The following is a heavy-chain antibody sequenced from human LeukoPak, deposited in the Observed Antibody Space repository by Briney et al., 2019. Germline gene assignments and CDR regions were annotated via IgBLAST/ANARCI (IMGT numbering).Heavy chain of an antibody. CDR1: GGSISSYY. V-gene: IGHV4-4*07. D-gene: IGHD3-10*01. J-gene: IGHJ4*02. CDR3: AREPPNYGYFDY. Sequence: SETLSLTCTVSGGSISSYYWSWIRQPAGKGLEWIGRIYTSGSTNYNPSLKSRVTISVDRSKNQFSLKLSSVTAADTAVYYCAREPPNYGYFDYWGQGTLVTVSS. CDR2: IYTSGST.